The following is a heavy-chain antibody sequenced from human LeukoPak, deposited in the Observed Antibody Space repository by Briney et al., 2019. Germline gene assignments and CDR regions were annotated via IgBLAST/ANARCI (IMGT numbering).Heavy chain of an antibody. V-gene: IGHV4-59*01. D-gene: IGHD3-3*01. CDR2: IYYSGST. J-gene: IGHJ6*02. CDR3: ARDRRFWSGYYTGSRRDYYYYGMDV. CDR1: GGSISSYY. Sequence: PSETLSLTCTVSGGSISSYYWSWIRQPPGKGLEWIGYIYYSGSTNYNPSLKSRVTISVDTSKNQFSLKLSSVTAADTAVYYCARDRRFWSGYYTGSRRDYYYYGMDVWGQGTTVTVSS.